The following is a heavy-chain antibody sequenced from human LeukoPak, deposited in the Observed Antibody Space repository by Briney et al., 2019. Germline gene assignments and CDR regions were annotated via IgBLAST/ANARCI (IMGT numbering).Heavy chain of an antibody. J-gene: IGHJ4*02. CDR3: VRDPARLGRTEGY. CDR2: IKEDGSAK. D-gene: IGHD3-16*01. V-gene: IGHV3-7*01. CDR1: GFTFSSYA. Sequence: GGSLRLSCAASGFTFSSYATTWVRQPPGKGLEWVANIKEDGSAKYYVDSVKGRFTISRDNAKNSLYLQMNSLRVEDTAVYYCVRDPARLGRTEGYWGQGTLVTVSS.